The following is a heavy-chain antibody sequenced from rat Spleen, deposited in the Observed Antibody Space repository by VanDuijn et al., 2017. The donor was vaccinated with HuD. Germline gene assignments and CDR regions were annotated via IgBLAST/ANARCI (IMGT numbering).Heavy chain of an antibody. CDR3: ARQNYSSYIVLFDY. Sequence: EVQLVESGGCLVQPGRSLKLSCAASGFTFSNYDMAWVRQAPTKGLEWVASISPSGGSTYYRDSVKGRFTVSRDNAKSTLYLQMDSLRSEDTATYYCARQNYSSYIVLFDYWGQGVMVTVSS. D-gene: IGHD1-2*01. J-gene: IGHJ2*01. CDR2: ISPSGGST. CDR1: GFTFSNYD. V-gene: IGHV5-25*01.